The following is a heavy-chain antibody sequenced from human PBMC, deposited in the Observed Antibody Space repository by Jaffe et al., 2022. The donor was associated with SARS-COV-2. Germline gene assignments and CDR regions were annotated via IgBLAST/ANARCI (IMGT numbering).Heavy chain of an antibody. V-gene: IGHV3-21*01. Sequence: EVQLVESGGGLVKPGGSLRLSCAASGFTFSSYSMNWVRQAPGKGLEWVSSISSSSSYIYYADSVKGRFTISRDNAKNSLYLQMNSLRAEDTAVYYCARNKQQLVSGGMDVWGQGTTVTVSS. D-gene: IGHD6-13*01. CDR2: ISSSSSYI. CDR1: GFTFSSYS. CDR3: ARNKQQLVSGGMDV. J-gene: IGHJ6*02.